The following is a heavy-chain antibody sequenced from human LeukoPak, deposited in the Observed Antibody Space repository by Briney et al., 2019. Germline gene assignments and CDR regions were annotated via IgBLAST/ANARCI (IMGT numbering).Heavy chain of an antibody. J-gene: IGHJ4*02. V-gene: IGHV3-23*01. D-gene: IGHD3-22*01. CDR1: GFTFSNYD. CDR2: VSGSGAGT. Sequence: GGSLRLSCAVSGFTFSNYDMSWVRQAPGKGLEWVSGVSGSGAGTYYADSVKGRFTISRDNSKNTLYLQMNSLRAEDTAVYYCAKHTYYYDTSGTTALFDYWGQGTLVTVSS. CDR3: AKHTYYYDTSGTTALFDY.